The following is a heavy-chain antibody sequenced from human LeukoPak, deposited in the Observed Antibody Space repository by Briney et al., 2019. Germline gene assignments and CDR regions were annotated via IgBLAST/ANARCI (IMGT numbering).Heavy chain of an antibody. CDR3: AKDANYFHSGSYLIPFDF. D-gene: IGHD1-26*01. V-gene: IGHV3-23*01. J-gene: IGHJ4*02. CDR2: ISGNGAGT. Sequence: GGSLRLSCAASGFTFSRNAMNWVRQAPGKGLEWVASISGNGAGTYYADSVKGRFNISRDNSKNTLYLQMNSLRTEDTAVYHCAKDANYFHSGSYLIPFDFWGQGTLVTVSS. CDR1: GFTFSRNA.